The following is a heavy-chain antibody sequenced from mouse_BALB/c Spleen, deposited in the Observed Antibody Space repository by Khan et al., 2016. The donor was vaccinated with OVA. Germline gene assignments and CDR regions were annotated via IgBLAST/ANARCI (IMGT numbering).Heavy chain of an antibody. Sequence: VQLKESGPELVKPGASVKISCKASGYSFTGYFMHWVMQSHGKSLEWIGRINPHIGETLYNQKFKDKATLTVDESSSTAHMELRSLASGDSAVYYCARIYGSDFDYWGQGTTLTVSP. D-gene: IGHD1-1*01. CDR1: GYSFTGYF. J-gene: IGHJ2*01. V-gene: IGHV1-20*02. CDR3: ARIYGSDFDY. CDR2: INPHIGET.